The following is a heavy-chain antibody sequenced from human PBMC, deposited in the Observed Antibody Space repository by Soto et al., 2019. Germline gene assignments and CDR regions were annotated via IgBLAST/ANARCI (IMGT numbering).Heavy chain of an antibody. J-gene: IGHJ6*02. V-gene: IGHV1-69*08. CDR2: IITVLGTT. D-gene: IGHD2-21*01. Sequence: QVQLVQSGAELKKTGSSVKVSCRASGDTFSSYAVNWVRQAPGRGLEWMGRIITVLGTTDYAQNFKGRVTINGEKSTGTVYVGLSSLRSEDTAVYYCARRRYCGYDCYHKHYYGMDVWGQGTTVTVAS. CDR1: GDTFSSYA. CDR3: ARRRYCGYDCYHKHYYGMDV.